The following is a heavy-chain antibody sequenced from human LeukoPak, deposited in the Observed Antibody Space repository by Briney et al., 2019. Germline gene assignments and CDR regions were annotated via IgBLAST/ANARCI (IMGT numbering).Heavy chain of an antibody. CDR1: GFTFDDYA. CDR3: AKDMAASSGWYDFDY. J-gene: IGHJ4*02. D-gene: IGHD6-19*01. V-gene: IGHV3-9*01. Sequence: GGSLRLSCAASGFTFDDYAMHWVRQAPGKGLEWVSGISWNSGSIGYADSVKGRFTISRDNAKNSLYLQMNSLRAEDTALYYCAKDMAASSGWYDFDYWGQGTLVTVSS. CDR2: ISWNSGSI.